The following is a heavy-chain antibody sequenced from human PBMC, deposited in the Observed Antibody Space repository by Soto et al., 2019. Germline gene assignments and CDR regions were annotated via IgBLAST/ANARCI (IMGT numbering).Heavy chain of an antibody. D-gene: IGHD3-10*01. J-gene: IGHJ6*03. V-gene: IGHV3-7*01. CDR1: GFTFSSYW. Sequence: GGSLRLSCAASGFTFSSYWMSWVRQAPGKGLEWVANIKQDGSEKYYVDSVKGRFTISRDNAKNSLYLQMNSLRAEDTAVCYCARGSAYGSGFRLVVLMDVWGKGTTVTVSS. CDR3: ARGSAYGSGFRLVVLMDV. CDR2: IKQDGSEK.